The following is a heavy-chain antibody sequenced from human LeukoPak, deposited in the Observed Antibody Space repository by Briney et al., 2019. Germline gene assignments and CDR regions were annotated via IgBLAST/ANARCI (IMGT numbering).Heavy chain of an antibody. CDR3: ARGRPPHGFDP. Sequence: SVKVSCKASGGTFSSYAISWVRQAPGQGLEWMGGIIPIFGTANYAQKLQGRVTMTTDTSTSTAYMELRSLRSDDTAVYYCARGRPPHGFDPWGQGTLVTVSS. CDR1: GGTFSSYA. J-gene: IGHJ5*02. CDR2: IIPIFGTA. V-gene: IGHV1-69*05.